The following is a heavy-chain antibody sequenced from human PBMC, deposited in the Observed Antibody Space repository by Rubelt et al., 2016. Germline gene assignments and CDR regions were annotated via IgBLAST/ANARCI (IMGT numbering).Heavy chain of an antibody. D-gene: IGHD3/OR15-3a*01. Sequence: QVQLVESGGGVVQPGRSLRLSCAASGLTFSNYGMHWVRQAPGTGLEWVAVIWNDGSNKYYADSVKGRLTISRDNSRDPVVLQMDSLRADDTALDYCARDRDWSIRYFEDWGQGTLVTVSS. V-gene: IGHV3-33*01. CDR1: GLTFSNYG. CDR3: ARDRDWSIRYFED. J-gene: IGHJ4*02. CDR2: IWNDGSNK.